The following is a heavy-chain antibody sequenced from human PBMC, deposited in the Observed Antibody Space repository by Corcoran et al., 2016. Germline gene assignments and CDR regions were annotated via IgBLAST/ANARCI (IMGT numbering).Heavy chain of an antibody. Sequence: QVQLVESGGGVVQPGRSLRLSCAASGFTFSSYGMHWVRQAPGKGLEWVAVISYDGSNKYYADSVKGRFTISRDNSKNTLYLQMNSLRAEDTAVYYCAKAVGLLWFGDYGMDVWGQGTTVTVSS. D-gene: IGHD3-10*01. J-gene: IGHJ6*02. CDR2: ISYDGSNK. CDR1: GFTFSSYG. V-gene: IGHV3-30*18. CDR3: AKAVGLLWFGDYGMDV.